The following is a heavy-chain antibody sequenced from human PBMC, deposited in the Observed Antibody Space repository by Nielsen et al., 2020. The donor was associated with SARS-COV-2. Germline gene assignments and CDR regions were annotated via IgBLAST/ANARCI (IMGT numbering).Heavy chain of an antibody. J-gene: IGHJ4*02. CDR2: ISAYNGNT. CDR3: ARDVNMITFGGVMYYFDY. Sequence: ASVKVSCKASGGTFSSYAISWVRQAPGQGLEWMGWISAYNGNTNYAQKLQGRVTMTTDTSTSTAYMELRSLRSDDTAVYYCARDVNMITFGGVMYYFDYWGQGTLVTVSS. D-gene: IGHD3-16*01. V-gene: IGHV1-18*01. CDR1: GGTFSSYA.